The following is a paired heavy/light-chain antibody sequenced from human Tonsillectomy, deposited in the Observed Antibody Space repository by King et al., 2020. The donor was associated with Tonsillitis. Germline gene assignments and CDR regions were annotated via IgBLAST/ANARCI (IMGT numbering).Light chain of an antibody. J-gene: IGKJ3*01. CDR3: QQSYSSPRT. Sequence: DIQMTQSPSSLSASVGDRVTITCRASQSISDYLNWYQQKPGKAPKLLIYGASSLQSGVPSRFSGSGSGADFTLTISSLQPEDFATYYCQQSYSSPRTFGPGTKVDIK. CDR1: QSISDY. V-gene: IGKV1-39*01. CDR2: GAS.
Heavy chain of an antibody. CDR3: ARANILGAFDI. Sequence: QVQLVQSGAEVKKPGASVKVSCKTSGYTFTGYYMHWVRQAPGQGLEWMGWINPNSGVTNFAQKFQGRVAMTRDTSFSTAYMELYSLISDDTAVYYCARANILGAFDIWGQGTTVTVSS. J-gene: IGHJ3*02. CDR2: INPNSGVT. D-gene: IGHD7-27*01. V-gene: IGHV1-2*02. CDR1: GYTFTGYY.